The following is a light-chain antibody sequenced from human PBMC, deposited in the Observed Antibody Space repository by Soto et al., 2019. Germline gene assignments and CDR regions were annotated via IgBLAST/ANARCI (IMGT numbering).Light chain of an antibody. CDR1: SSKIGGNT. CDR3: AAWEDSLNGHVV. V-gene: IGLV1-44*01. CDR2: SND. Sequence: QSVLTQPPSASGTPGQRVTNSCSGSSSKIGGNTVNWYQQLAGSAPKLLIYSNDQRPSGVLDRFSGSKSGASASLAISGLQSEDEADYYCAAWEDSLNGHVVFGGGTKLTVL. J-gene: IGLJ2*01.